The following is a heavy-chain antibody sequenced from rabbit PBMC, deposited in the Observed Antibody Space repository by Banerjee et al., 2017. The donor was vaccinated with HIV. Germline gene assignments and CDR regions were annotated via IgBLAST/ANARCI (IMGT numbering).Heavy chain of an antibody. D-gene: IGHD4-1*01. Sequence: QEQLEESGGDLVKPEGSLTLTCTASGLDFSSSYWICWVRQAPGKGLEWIGCINTSTGNTVYASWVNDRFTISRENAQNTLVLQLNSLTAADTATYFCARDLAGVIGWNFNLWGPGTL. CDR1: GLDFSSSYW. CDR2: INTSTGNT. J-gene: IGHJ4*01. CDR3: ARDLAGVIGWNFNL. V-gene: IGHV1S45*01.